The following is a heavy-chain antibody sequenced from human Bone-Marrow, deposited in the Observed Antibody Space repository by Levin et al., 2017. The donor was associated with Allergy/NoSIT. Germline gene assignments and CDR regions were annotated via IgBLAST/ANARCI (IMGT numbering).Heavy chain of an antibody. D-gene: IGHD3-22*01. Sequence: GGSLRLSCAASGFTFSSYGMHWVRQAPGKGLEWVAVIWYDGSNKYYADSVKGRFTISRDNSKNTLYLQMNSLRAEDTAVYYCARSYDSSGGYYYGMDGWGQGTTVTVSS. CDR3: ARSYDSSGGYYYGMDG. CDR1: GFTFSSYG. V-gene: IGHV3-33*01. J-gene: IGHJ6*02. CDR2: IWYDGSNK.